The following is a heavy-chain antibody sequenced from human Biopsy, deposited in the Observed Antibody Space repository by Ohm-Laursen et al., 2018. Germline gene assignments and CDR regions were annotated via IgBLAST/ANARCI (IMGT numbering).Heavy chain of an antibody. CDR1: TGTFNSYG. J-gene: IGHJ4*02. CDR2: IIPIFGTA. Sequence: GSSVKVSCKAPTGTFNSYGISWVRQAPGQGLEWMGGIIPIFGTANYAQKFQGRVTITADESTSTAYMELSSLRSDDTAVYYCARDALGGGSYRFFYWGQGSLVTVSS. V-gene: IGHV1-69*01. CDR3: ARDALGGGSYRFFY. D-gene: IGHD1-26*01.